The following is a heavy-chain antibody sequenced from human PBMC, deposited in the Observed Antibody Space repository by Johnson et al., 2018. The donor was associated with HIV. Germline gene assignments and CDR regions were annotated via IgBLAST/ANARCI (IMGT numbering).Heavy chain of an antibody. CDR3: AKGLAAFFAFDI. V-gene: IGHV3-33*06. CDR2: IWYDGSNK. Sequence: QVQLVESGGGVVQPGRSLRLSCAASGFTFSSYGMHWVRQAPGKGLEWVAVIWYDGSNKYYAESVKGRFTISRDNSKNTLYLQMNSLRAEDTAVYYCAKGLAAFFAFDIWGQGTMVTVSS. D-gene: IGHD3-3*01. J-gene: IGHJ3*02. CDR1: GFTFSSYG.